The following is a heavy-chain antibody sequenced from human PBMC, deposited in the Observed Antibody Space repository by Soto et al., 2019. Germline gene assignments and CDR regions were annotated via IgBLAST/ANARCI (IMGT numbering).Heavy chain of an antibody. Sequence: PGGSLRLSCAASGFTFSDYYMSWIRQAPGKGLEWIGLIYNSGSPNYNPSLKSRVTISLDTSKNQFSLKLTSVTTADTAVYYCARQMGYCTSISCHAGPLYNYMDVWGKGTTVTVSS. V-gene: IGHV4-59*01. D-gene: IGHD2-8*01. CDR1: GFTFSDYY. CDR3: ARQMGYCTSISCHAGPLYNYMDV. CDR2: IYNSGSP. J-gene: IGHJ6*03.